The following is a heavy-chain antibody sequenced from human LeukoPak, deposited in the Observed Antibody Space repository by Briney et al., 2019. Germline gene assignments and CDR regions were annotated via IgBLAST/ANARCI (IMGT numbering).Heavy chain of an antibody. D-gene: IGHD3-10*02. J-gene: IGHJ4*02. V-gene: IGHV1-2*02. CDR3: ARGTPGYYYV. CDR2: INTNSGAT. Sequence: ASVKVSCKASGYTFTGYYMHWVRQAPGQGLEWMGWINTNSGATKYAQKFRGRVTMTRDTSISTAYMELSSLRPDDTAVYYCARGTPGYYYVWGQGTLATVSS. CDR1: GYTFTGYY.